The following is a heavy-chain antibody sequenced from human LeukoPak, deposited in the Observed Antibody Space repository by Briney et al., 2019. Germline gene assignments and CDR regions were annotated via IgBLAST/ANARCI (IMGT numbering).Heavy chain of an antibody. CDR3: ARWTNFHAFDI. V-gene: IGHV3-23*01. J-gene: IGHJ3*02. D-gene: IGHD1-1*01. CDR2: ISVSGGTT. CDR1: GFAFNKYG. Sequence: GGSLRLSCAASGFAFNKYGMSWVRQAPGKGLEWVSLISVSGGTTYSADSVKSRFTISRDNSKNTLYLEMNSLRAEDTAVYYCARWTNFHAFDIWGQGTLVTVSS.